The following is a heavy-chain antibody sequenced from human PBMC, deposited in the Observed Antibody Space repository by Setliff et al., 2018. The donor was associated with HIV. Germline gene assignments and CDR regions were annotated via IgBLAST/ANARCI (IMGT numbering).Heavy chain of an antibody. Sequence: GGSLRLSCAASGFTFSYHAMTWVRQAPGQGLEWVSGVHREGDTHYADSVRGRFTVSRDSSKNTVYLQMTSLRPEDTAVYFCATHYYGSGSYSKGYDYWGQGTLVTVSS. CDR3: ATHYYGSGSYSKGYDY. CDR2: VHREGDT. J-gene: IGHJ4*02. CDR1: GFTFSYHA. D-gene: IGHD3-10*01. V-gene: IGHV3-66*02.